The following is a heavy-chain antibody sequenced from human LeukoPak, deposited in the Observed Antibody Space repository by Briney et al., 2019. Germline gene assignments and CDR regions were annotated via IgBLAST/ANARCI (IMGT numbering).Heavy chain of an antibody. D-gene: IGHD3-10*01. CDR3: ARSGYYGSGSYYNVDYYGMDV. CDR2: IYYSGST. J-gene: IGHJ6*02. V-gene: IGHV4-59*08. Sequence: PSETLSLTCTVSGGSISSYYWSWIRQPPGKGLEWIGYIYYSGSTNYNPSLKSRVTISVDTSKNQFTLKLSSVTAADTAVYYCARSGYYGSGSYYNVDYYGMDVWGQGTTVTVSS. CDR1: GGSISSYY.